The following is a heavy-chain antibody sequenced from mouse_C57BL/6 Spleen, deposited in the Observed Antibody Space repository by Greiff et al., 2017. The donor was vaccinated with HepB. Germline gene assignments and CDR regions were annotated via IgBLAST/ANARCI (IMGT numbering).Heavy chain of an antibody. CDR1: GYSITSGYY. J-gene: IGHJ4*01. Sequence: VQLKESGPGLVKPSQSLSLTCSVTGYSITSGYYWNWIRQFPGNKLEWMGYISYDGSNNYNPSLKNRISITRDTSKNQFFLKLNSVTTEDTATYYCAREEGYYGSRGAMDYWGQGTSVTVSS. D-gene: IGHD1-1*01. CDR2: ISYDGSN. CDR3: AREEGYYGSRGAMDY. V-gene: IGHV3-6*01.